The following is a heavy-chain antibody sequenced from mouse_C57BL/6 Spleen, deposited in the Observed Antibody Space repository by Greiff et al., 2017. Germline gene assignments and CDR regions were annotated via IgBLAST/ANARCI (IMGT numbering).Heavy chain of an antibody. CDR3: AREGIYYGNYVFAY. CDR1: GYSITSGYY. D-gene: IGHD2-1*01. V-gene: IGHV3-6*01. CDR2: ISYDGSN. Sequence: DVQLQESGPGLVKPSQSLSLTCSVTGYSITSGYYWNWIRQFPGNKLEWMGYISYDGSNNYNPSLKNRISITRDTSKNQFFLKLNSVTTEDTATYYCAREGIYYGNYVFAYWGQGTLVTVSA. J-gene: IGHJ3*01.